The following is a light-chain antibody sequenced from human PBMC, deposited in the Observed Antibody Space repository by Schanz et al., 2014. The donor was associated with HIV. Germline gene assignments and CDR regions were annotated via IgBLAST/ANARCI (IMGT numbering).Light chain of an antibody. J-gene: IGLJ2*01. CDR2: DVS. CDR1: SSDVGGYNY. V-gene: IGLV2-14*03. Sequence: QSALTQPASVSGSPGQSITISCTGTSSDVGGYNYVSWYQQHPSKAPKLMIYDVSNRPSGVSNRFSGSKSGNTASLTISGLQADDEADYYCSSCTVSGARVVIVGTGTKLTVL. CDR3: SSCTVSGARVVI.